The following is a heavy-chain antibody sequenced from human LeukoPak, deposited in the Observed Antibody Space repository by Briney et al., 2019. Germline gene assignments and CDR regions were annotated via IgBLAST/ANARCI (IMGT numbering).Heavy chain of an antibody. V-gene: IGHV1-2*02. CDR1: GYTFTGYY. Sequence: ASLRVSCKASGYTFTGYYMHWVRQAPGQGLEWMGWINPNSGGTNYAQKFQGRFTMTSDTSISTAYMELSRLRSDDTAVYYCARDEVVPAANWGQGTLVTVSS. J-gene: IGHJ4*02. D-gene: IGHD2-2*01. CDR2: INPNSGGT. CDR3: ARDEVVPAAN.